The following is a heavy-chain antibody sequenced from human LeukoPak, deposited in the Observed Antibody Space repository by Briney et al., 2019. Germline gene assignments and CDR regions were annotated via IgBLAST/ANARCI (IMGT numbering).Heavy chain of an antibody. V-gene: IGHV3-74*01. Sequence: PGESLRLSCAASGFTFSSYWMHRVRQAPGKGLVWVSRINSDGSSTSYADSVKGRFTISRDNSKNTLYLQMNSLRADDTAVYYCARNARDSVFDLWGQGTMVTVSS. CDR3: ARNARDSVFDL. J-gene: IGHJ3*01. CDR2: INSDGSST. CDR1: GFTFSSYW.